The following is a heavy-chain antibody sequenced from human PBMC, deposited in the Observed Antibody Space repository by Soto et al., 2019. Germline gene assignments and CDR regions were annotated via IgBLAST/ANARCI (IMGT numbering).Heavy chain of an antibody. CDR2: IWYDGSNK. CDR3: ARGVNYDFWSGTNWFDP. V-gene: IGHV3-33*01. Sequence: GGSLRLACAEPGFTFSSYCMHWVRQAPGKGLEWVTVIWYDGSNKYYADSVKVRFTISRDNSKNTLYLQMNSLRAEDTAVYYCARGVNYDFWSGTNWFDPWGQGTLVTVSS. CDR1: GFTFSSYC. J-gene: IGHJ5*02. D-gene: IGHD3-3*01.